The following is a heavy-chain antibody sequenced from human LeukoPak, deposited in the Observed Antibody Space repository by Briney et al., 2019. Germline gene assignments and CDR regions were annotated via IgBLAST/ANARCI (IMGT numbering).Heavy chain of an antibody. CDR1: GFTFDDYA. CDR3: ARVELAVAGYFDY. CDR2: ISWDGGST. J-gene: IGHJ4*02. V-gene: IGHV3-43D*03. D-gene: IGHD6-19*01. Sequence: GGSLRLSCAASGFTFDDYAMHWVRQAPGKGLEWVSLISWDGGSTYYADSVKGRFTISRDNAKNSLYLQMNSLRAEDTAVYYCARVELAVAGYFDYWGQGTLVTVSS.